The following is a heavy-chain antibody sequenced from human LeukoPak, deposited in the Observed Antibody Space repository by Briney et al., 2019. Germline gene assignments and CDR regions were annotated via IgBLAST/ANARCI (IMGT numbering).Heavy chain of an antibody. CDR2: IYYSGST. CDR1: GGSVSSGSYY. Sequence: SETLSLTCTVSGGSVSSGSYYWSWIRQPPGKGLERIGYIYYSGSTNYNPSLKSRVTISVDTSKNQFSLKLSSVTAADTAVYYCARGQWSLYYFDYWGQGTLVTVSS. V-gene: IGHV4-61*01. J-gene: IGHJ4*02. CDR3: ARGQWSLYYFDY. D-gene: IGHD6-19*01.